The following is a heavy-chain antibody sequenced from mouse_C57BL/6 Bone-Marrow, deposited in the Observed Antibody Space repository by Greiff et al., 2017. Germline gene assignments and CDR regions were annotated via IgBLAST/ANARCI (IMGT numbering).Heavy chain of an antibody. J-gene: IGHJ1*03. CDR3: ARLEFDGSSGDWYFDV. D-gene: IGHD1-1*01. CDR1: GYTFTSYD. CDR2: IYPRDGST. V-gene: IGHV1-85*01. Sequence: VKLMESGPELVKPGASVKLSCKASGYTFTSYDINWVKQRPGQGLEWIGWIYPRDGSTKYNEKFKGKATLTVDTSSSTAYMALHSLTSEDSAVYCCARLEFDGSSGDWYFDVWGTGTTVTVSS.